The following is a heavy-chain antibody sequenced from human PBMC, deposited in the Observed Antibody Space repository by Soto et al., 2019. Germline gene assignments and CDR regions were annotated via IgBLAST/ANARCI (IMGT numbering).Heavy chain of an antibody. V-gene: IGHV4-38-2*01. D-gene: IGHD2-8*01. J-gene: IGHJ4*02. CDR3: TRKVMAPDY. Sequence: SETLSLTCAVSGYSISSGYYWGWIRQPPGKGLEWIGSIYHSGSTYYNPSLKGRVTISVDTSKNQFSLKLSSVTAADTAVYYCTRKVMAPDYWCQGTLVTVSS. CDR1: GYSISSGYY. CDR2: IYHSGST.